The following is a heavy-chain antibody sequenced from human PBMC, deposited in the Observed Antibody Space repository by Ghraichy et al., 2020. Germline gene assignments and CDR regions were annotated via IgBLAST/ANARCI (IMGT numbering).Heavy chain of an antibody. CDR3: ARVSGSYYDPSHDY. Sequence: GVLRLSCAASGFTFSSYSMNWVRQAPGKGLEWVSYISSSSSTIYYADSVKGRFTISRDNAKNSLYLQMNSLRDEDTAVYYCARVSGSYYDPSHDYWGQGTLVTVSS. J-gene: IGHJ4*02. V-gene: IGHV3-48*02. D-gene: IGHD1-26*01. CDR1: GFTFSSYS. CDR2: ISSSSSTI.